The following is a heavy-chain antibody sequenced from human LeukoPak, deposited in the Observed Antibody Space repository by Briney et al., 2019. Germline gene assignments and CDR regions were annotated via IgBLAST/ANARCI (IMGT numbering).Heavy chain of an antibody. CDR2: IYYVGTT. D-gene: IGHD3-10*01. CDR1: GGSISSSDSY. J-gene: IGHJ5*02. Sequence: PSETLSLTCTVSGGSISSSDSYWGWIRQAPGRGLECIGNIYYVGTTYYNPSLRSRVTISVDTSKGQFSLKLTSVTAADTAVYYCAAYYYGSGSSPGFFDPWGHGTLVTVSS. V-gene: IGHV4-39*01. CDR3: AAYYYGSGSSPGFFDP.